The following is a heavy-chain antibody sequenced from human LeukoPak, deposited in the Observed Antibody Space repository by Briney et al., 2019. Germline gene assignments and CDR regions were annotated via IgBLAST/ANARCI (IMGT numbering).Heavy chain of an antibody. CDR1: GFGFNNYW. Sequence: TGGSLRLSCAVSGFGFNNYWMSWVRQAPGKGLEWVANIKQDGSEKYYVDSVKGRFSISRDNAKNSLYLQMNSLRAEDTAVYYCARDYDFWSGYLDYWGQGTLVTVSS. D-gene: IGHD3-3*01. CDR2: IKQDGSEK. CDR3: ARDYDFWSGYLDY. J-gene: IGHJ4*02. V-gene: IGHV3-7*05.